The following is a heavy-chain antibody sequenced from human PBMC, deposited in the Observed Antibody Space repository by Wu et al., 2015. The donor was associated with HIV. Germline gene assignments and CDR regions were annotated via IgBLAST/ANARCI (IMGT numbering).Heavy chain of an antibody. D-gene: IGHD4-17*01. Sequence: QVQLVQSGAEVKKPGASVKVSCKASGYTFTSYGISWVRQAPGQGLEWMGWISAYNGNTNYAQKLQGRVTMTTDTSTSTAYMELRSLRSDDTAVYYCARERGTVTTSGNIRGDWYFDLWGRGTLVTVSS. V-gene: IGHV1-18*01. CDR1: GYTFTSYG. CDR3: ARERGTVTTSGNIRGDWYFDL. J-gene: IGHJ2*01. CDR2: ISAYNGNT.